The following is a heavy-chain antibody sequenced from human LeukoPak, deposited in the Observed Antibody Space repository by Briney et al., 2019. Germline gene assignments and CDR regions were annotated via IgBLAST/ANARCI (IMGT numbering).Heavy chain of an antibody. Sequence: ASVKVSCKASGYTFTGYYMHWVRQAPGQGLEWMGWINPNSGGTNYAQKFQGRVTMTRDTSISTAYMELSRLRSDDTAVYYCARDRAILDPAYYFDYWGQGTLVTVSS. V-gene: IGHV1-2*02. CDR3: ARDRAILDPAYYFDY. CDR2: INPNSGGT. D-gene: IGHD3-3*01. J-gene: IGHJ4*02. CDR1: GYTFTGYY.